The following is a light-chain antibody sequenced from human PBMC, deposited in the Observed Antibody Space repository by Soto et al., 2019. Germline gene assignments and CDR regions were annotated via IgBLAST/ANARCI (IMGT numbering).Light chain of an antibody. V-gene: IGLV4-69*01. J-gene: IGLJ2*01. CDR1: SGHRNYA. CDR2: VNIDGSH. CDR3: QTWGTGIRV. Sequence: QSVLTQSPSASASLGASVALTCTLSSGHRNYAIAWHQQQPEKGPRYLMKVNIDGSHNKGDGIPDRFSGSSSGAERYLTISSLQSEYEADYYCQTWGTGIRVFGGGTKLTVL.